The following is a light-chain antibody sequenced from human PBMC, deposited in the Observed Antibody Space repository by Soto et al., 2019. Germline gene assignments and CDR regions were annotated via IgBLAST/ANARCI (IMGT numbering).Light chain of an antibody. Sequence: EIVLTQSPGTLSLSPGERATLSCRASQSVSSIYLAWYQQKPDQAPRLLIYGASSRATGIPDRFSGSGSGTDFTLTISSMEHEDVAVYYCQQYGSSQYTFGQGTKLEIK. V-gene: IGKV3-20*01. CDR3: QQYGSSQYT. CDR2: GAS. J-gene: IGKJ2*01. CDR1: QSVSSIY.